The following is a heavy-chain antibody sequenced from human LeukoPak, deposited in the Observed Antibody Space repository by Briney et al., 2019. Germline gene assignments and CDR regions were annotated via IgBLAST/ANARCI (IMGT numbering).Heavy chain of an antibody. CDR2: IYTSGST. J-gene: IGHJ4*02. CDR3: ARDGNSGWYFYYFDY. D-gene: IGHD6-19*01. V-gene: IGHV4-4*07. CDR1: GGSISSYY. Sequence: SETLSLTCTVSGGSISSYYWSWIRQPAGKGLEWIGRIYTSGSTNYNPSLKSRVTMSVDTSKNQFSLKLSSVTAADTAVYYCARDGNSGWYFYYFDYWGQGTLVTVS.